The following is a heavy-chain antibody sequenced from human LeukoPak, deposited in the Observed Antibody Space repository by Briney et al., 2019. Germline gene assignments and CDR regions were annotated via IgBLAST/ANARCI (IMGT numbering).Heavy chain of an antibody. CDR2: IYYSGST. D-gene: IGHD3-10*01. CDR3: AREGEYYYGSGSYYFGAFDI. Sequence: PSQTLSLTCTVSGGSISSGDYYWSWIRQPPGKGREGVGYIYYSGSTFYNPSLKRRVTISVDTSKNQFSLKLSSVTAADTAVYSCAREGEYYYGSGSYYFGAFDIWGQGTMVTVSS. CDR1: GGSISSGDYY. J-gene: IGHJ3*02. V-gene: IGHV4-30-4*01.